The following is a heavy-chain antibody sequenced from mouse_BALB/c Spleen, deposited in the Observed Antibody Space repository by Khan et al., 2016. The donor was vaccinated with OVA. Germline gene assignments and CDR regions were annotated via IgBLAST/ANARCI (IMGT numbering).Heavy chain of an antibody. Sequence: QVQLQQSGAERVKPGASVKLSCKTSGYTFTSYWIQWVKQRPGQGLGWIGQIFPGTGTTYYNENFKGKATLTVDTSSSTAYMQLSSLTSEDSAVYFCARGYFGNYEFAYWGQGTLVTVAP. CDR3: ARGYFGNYEFAY. J-gene: IGHJ3*01. CDR2: IFPGTGTT. D-gene: IGHD2-1*01. CDR1: GYTFTSYW. V-gene: IGHV1S132*01.